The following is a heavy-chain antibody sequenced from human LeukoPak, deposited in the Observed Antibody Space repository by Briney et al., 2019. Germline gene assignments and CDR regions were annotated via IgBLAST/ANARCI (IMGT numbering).Heavy chain of an antibody. CDR3: ARGGPYSSGWYSVSNWFDP. CDR1: GGSFSGYY. D-gene: IGHD6-19*01. V-gene: IGHV4-34*01. CDR2: INHSGST. Sequence: NSSETLSLTCVVYGGSFSGYYWSWIRQPPGKGLEWIGEINHSGSTNYNPSLKSRVTISVDTSKNQFSLKLSSVTAADTAVYYCARGGPYSSGWYSVSNWFDPWGQGTLVTVSS. J-gene: IGHJ5*02.